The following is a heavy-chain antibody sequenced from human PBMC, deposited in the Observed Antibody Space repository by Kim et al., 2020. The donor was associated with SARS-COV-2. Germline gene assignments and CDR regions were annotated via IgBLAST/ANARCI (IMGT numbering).Heavy chain of an antibody. D-gene: IGHD3-10*01. V-gene: IGHV4-31*03. Sequence: SETLSLTCSVSGGAITSGGYYLNWIRQPPGKGLEWIAYISDSGNTYYDPSLRSRATISTDPSKNQFFLKVTSVTAAATDIYYCSCYGSRTSYGVDVWGQGITVSVSS. CDR3: SCYGSRTSYGVDV. CDR1: GGAITSGGYY. CDR2: ISDSGNT. J-gene: IGHJ6*02.